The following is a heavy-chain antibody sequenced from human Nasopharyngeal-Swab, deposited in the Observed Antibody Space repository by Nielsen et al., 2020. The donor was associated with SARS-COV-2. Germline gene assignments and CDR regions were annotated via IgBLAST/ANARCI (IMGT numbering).Heavy chain of an antibody. Sequence: SETLSLTCSVSGGSISGYYWSWIRQPPGKGLEWIGYVYFSGSTNYNPSLKSRVTISVDTSKNQFPLKLTSVTAADTAVYYCARPGRIDSSGYTRGFDPWGQGTLVTVSS. CDR1: GGSISGYY. D-gene: IGHD3-22*01. V-gene: IGHV4-59*13. J-gene: IGHJ5*02. CDR2: VYFSGST. CDR3: ARPGRIDSSGYTRGFDP.